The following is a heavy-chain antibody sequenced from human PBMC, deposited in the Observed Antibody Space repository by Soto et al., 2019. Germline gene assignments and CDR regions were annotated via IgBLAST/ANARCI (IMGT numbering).Heavy chain of an antibody. CDR1: GFGNTCNY. CDR2: INPSGGST. V-gene: IGHV1-46*01. D-gene: IGHD1-26*01. J-gene: IGHJ4*02. Sequence: PAKPTSEASGFGNTCNYLGSVHQAHGQGLEWMGIINPSGGSTSYAQKFQGRVTMTRDTSTSTVYMELSSLRSDDTAVYYCARGVTSGSFPPFDLWGEGTLVT. CDR3: ARGVTSGSFPPFDL.